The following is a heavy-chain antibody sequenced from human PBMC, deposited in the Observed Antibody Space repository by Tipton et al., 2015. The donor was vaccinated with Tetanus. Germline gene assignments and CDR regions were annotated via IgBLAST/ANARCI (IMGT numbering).Heavy chain of an antibody. D-gene: IGHD3-9*01. V-gene: IGHV4-39*07. CDR1: GGSISSSSYY. CDR2: INHSGST. CDR3: ARPYDILTGYRDGMDV. J-gene: IGHJ6*02. Sequence: TLSLTCTVSGGSISSSSYYWGWIRQPPGKGLEWIGEINHSGSTNYNPSLKSRVTISVDTSKNQFSLKLSSVTAADTAVYYCARPYDILTGYRDGMDVWGQGTTVTVSS.